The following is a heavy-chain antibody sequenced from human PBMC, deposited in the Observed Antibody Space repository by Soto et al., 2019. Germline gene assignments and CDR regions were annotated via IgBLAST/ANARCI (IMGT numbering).Heavy chain of an antibody. V-gene: IGHV4-30-4*01. CDR3: ARATYDSSTYYLDY. CDR1: GASISGGDYY. D-gene: IGHD3-22*01. Sequence: QVQLQESGPGLVKPSQTLSLTCTVSGASISGGDYYWTWIRQPPGKGLEWIGSIYYTGNTYSNPSHDSRLSISVDPSNNPFALRLTSVTAPDTAIYYCARATYDSSTYYLDYWGQGTLVTVSS. J-gene: IGHJ4*02. CDR2: IYYTGNT.